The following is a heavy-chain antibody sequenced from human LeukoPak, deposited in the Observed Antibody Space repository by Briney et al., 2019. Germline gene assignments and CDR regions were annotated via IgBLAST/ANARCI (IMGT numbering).Heavy chain of an antibody. V-gene: IGHV1-2*06. CDR3: AREALVSRLGELSPWNY. CDR1: GYTFTGYY. Sequence: ASVKVSCKASGYTFTGYYMHWVRQAPGQGLEWIGRINPNSGGTNYAQKFQGRVTMTRDTSISTAYMELSRLRSDDTAVYYCAREALVSRLGELSPWNYWGQGTLVTVSS. CDR2: INPNSGGT. D-gene: IGHD3-16*02. J-gene: IGHJ4*02.